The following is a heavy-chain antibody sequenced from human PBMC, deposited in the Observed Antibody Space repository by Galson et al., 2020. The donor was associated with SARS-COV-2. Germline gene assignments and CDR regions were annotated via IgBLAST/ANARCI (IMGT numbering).Heavy chain of an antibody. D-gene: IGHD2-15*01. Sequence: SETLSLTCTVSGDSINNGSYYWNWIRQPAGKRLEWVGRVYTSGSTNYNPSLKSRVTISLDTSKNQFSLKLRSVTAAGTAVYFCAREGGSVAATPGGMDVWGQGTTVTVSS. CDR1: GDSINNGSYY. J-gene: IGHJ6*02. V-gene: IGHV4-61*02. CDR3: AREGGSVAATPGGMDV. CDR2: VYTSGST.